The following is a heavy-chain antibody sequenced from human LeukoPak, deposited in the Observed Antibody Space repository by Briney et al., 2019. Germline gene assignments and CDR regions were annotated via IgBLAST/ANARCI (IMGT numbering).Heavy chain of an antibody. J-gene: IGHJ4*02. CDR2: IRYDGSNK. CDR1: GFTFSSYG. D-gene: IGHD6-19*01. CDR3: AKDQGSGWFVLFDY. Sequence: GGSLRLSCAASGFTFSSYGMHWVRQAPGKGLEWVAFIRYDGSNKYYADSVKGRFTISRDNSKDTLYLQMNSLRAEDTAVYYCAKDQGSGWFVLFDYWGQGTLVTVSS. V-gene: IGHV3-30*02.